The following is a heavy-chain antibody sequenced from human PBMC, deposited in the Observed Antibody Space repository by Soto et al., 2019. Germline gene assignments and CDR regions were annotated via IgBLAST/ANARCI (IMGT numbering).Heavy chain of an antibody. CDR1: GGTFSSYA. D-gene: IGHD3-3*01. CDR3: ARELSYVFWSDPPLSYYYGMDV. CDR2: IIPIFGTA. J-gene: IGHJ6*02. V-gene: IGHV1-69*01. Sequence: QVQLVQSGAEVKKPGSSVKVSCKASGGTFSSYAISWVRQAPGQGLEWMGGIIPIFGTANYAQKFQGRVTIAADESTSTAYMELSSLRSEDTAVYYCARELSYVFWSDPPLSYYYGMDVWGQGTTVTVSS.